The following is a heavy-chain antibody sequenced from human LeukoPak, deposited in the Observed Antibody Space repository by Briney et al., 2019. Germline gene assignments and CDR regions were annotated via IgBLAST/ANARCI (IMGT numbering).Heavy chain of an antibody. CDR1: GFTFSGST. CDR3: IRGAASGSYDGFDV. V-gene: IGHV3-73*01. Sequence: QPGGSLKLSCAASGFTFSGSTMHWVRQASGKGLEWVGRIRRKANNYATAYATSVKGTFTLSRDDSKNTAYLQMNSLKTEDTAVYYCIRGAASGSYDGFDVWGQGATVTVSS. J-gene: IGHJ6*02. D-gene: IGHD1-26*01. CDR2: IRRKANNYAT.